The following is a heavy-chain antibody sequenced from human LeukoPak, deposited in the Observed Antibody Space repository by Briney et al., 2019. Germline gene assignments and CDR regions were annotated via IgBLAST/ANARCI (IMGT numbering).Heavy chain of an antibody. CDR3: ARSLIVGAFDY. CDR1: GFTFSSYG. Sequence: GGSLRLSCAASGFTFSSYGMRWVRQAPGKGLEWVAVIWYDGSNKYYADSVKGRFTISRDNSKNTLYLQMNSLRAEDTAVYYCARSLIVGAFDYWGQGTLVTVSS. CDR2: IWYDGSNK. V-gene: IGHV3-33*01. J-gene: IGHJ4*02. D-gene: IGHD3-22*01.